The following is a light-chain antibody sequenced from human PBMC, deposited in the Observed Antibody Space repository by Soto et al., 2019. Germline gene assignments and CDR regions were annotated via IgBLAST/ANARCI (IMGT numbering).Light chain of an antibody. CDR1: QSFSSSY. Sequence: TRSPGTLSLSPGERATLSCRASQSFSSSYLAWYQQKPGQSPGLLIYGASSRATGIPDRFSGSGSGTDFTLTISRLEPEDFAVYYCQQYGSSPPWTFGQGTKVDIK. CDR3: QQYGSSPPWT. CDR2: GAS. V-gene: IGKV3-20*01. J-gene: IGKJ1*01.